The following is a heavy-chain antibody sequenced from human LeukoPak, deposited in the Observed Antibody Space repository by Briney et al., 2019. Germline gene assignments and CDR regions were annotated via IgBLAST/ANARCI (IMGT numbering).Heavy chain of an antibody. CDR3: AKGDTSAWAADY. Sequence: GGSLRLSCVVSGFTFRSYSMNWVRQAPGKGLEWVSYISSSSSPIYYADSVEGRFTISRDNAENSLYLQMNNLRAEDTAVYYCAKGDTSAWAADYWGQGTLVTVST. V-gene: IGHV3-48*04. J-gene: IGHJ4*02. CDR2: ISSSSSPI. CDR1: GFTFRSYS. D-gene: IGHD6-19*01.